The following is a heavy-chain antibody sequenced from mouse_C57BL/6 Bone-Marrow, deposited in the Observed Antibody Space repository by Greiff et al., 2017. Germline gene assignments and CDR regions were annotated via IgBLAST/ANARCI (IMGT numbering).Heavy chain of an antibody. CDR2: ISSGSSTI. Sequence: EVQLVESGGGLVKPGGSLKLSCAASGFTFSDYGMHWVRQAPEQGLEWVAYISSGSSTIYYADTVKGRFTITRDNAKNTLFLQMTSLRSEDTAMYYCARRDYYDSGYWYFDVWGTGTTVTVSS. D-gene: IGHD1-1*01. CDR1: GFTFSDYG. V-gene: IGHV5-17*01. J-gene: IGHJ1*03. CDR3: ARRDYYDSGYWYFDV.